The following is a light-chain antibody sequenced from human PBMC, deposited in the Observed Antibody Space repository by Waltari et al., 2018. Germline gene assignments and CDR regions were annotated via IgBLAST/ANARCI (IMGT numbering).Light chain of an antibody. Sequence: DIQMTQSPSTLSASVGARVTITCRASQSITNWVAWYQQKPGMPPKLLIYRVSSLEAGVPSRFSGSGTGTEYSLTISSLQPADSATYYCQQYDGHPSTFGQGTKVEIK. CDR2: RVS. CDR1: QSITNW. J-gene: IGKJ1*01. V-gene: IGKV1-5*03. CDR3: QQYDGHPST.